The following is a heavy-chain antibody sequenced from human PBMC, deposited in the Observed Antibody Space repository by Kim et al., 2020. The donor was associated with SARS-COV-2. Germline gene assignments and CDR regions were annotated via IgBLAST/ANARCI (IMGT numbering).Heavy chain of an antibody. J-gene: IGHJ4*02. Sequence: SETLSLTCTVSDDSIISDDYYWGWIRQPAGQGLEWIGRIYASGSTNYNPSLKSRVTISIDTSRNQFSLKLTSVTAADTAVYYCARGISMIRGVMHSLDHWGQGTLVTVSS. CDR3: ARGISMIRGVMHSLDH. D-gene: IGHD3-10*01. V-gene: IGHV4-61*02. CDR2: IYASGST. CDR1: DDSIISDDYY.